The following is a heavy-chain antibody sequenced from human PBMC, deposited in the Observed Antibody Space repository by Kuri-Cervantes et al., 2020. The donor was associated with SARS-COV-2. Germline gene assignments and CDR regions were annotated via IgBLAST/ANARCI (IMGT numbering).Heavy chain of an antibody. D-gene: IGHD6-19*01. J-gene: IGHJ5*02. CDR3: ARADPPQYSSGWYPGGNWFDT. Sequence: SETLSLTCAVSGVSISLYYWSWIRQPPGKRPEWIGTIYHSWGTNYNPSLKSRVTISVDTSKNQFSLKLSSVTAADTAVYYCARADPPQYSSGWYPGGNWFDTWGQGTLVTVSS. V-gene: IGHV4-59*12. CDR2: IYHSWGT. CDR1: GVSISLYY.